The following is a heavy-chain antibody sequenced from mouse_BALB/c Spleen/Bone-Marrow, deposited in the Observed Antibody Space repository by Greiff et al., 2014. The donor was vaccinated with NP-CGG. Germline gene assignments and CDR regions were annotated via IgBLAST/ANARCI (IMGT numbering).Heavy chain of an antibody. CDR2: IFPGTGTT. J-gene: IGHJ1*01. CDR3: AREGSRLRGYFDV. CDR1: GYTFTSYW. D-gene: IGHD1-1*01. Sequence: QVQLKQSGAELVKPGASVKLSCKTSGYTFTSYWIQWVKQRPGQGLGWIGEIFPGTGTTYYNEKFKGKATLTTDTSSSTAYMQLSSLTSEDSAVYFCAREGSRLRGYFDVWGAGTTVTVSS. V-gene: IGHV1S132*01.